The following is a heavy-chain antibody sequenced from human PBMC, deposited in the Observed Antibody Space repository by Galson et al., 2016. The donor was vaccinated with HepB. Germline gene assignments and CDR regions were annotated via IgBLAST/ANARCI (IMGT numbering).Heavy chain of an antibody. J-gene: IGHJ4*02. CDR3: ETSVSGHGGTGY. Sequence: SETLSLTCSVSGVSVNNEAYHWSWIRQPPGKGLEWLGHSYHSWHLNDKLRGRVSMSIDTAKHKFSLSLTSLTAADTAVYFCETSVSGHGGTGYWGQGTLVTVAS. CDR2: SYHSWHL. D-gene: IGHD3-16*01. V-gene: IGHV4-61*08. CDR1: GVSVNNEAYH.